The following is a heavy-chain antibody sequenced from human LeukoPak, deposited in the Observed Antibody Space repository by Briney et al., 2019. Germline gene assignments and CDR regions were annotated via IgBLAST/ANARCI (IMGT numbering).Heavy chain of an antibody. CDR1: GYTFTGYY. J-gene: IGHJ5*02. CDR3: AREGGGYYDSSGYYFSDWFDP. D-gene: IGHD3-22*01. CDR2: INPNSGGT. V-gene: IGHV1-2*02. Sequence: ASVKVSCKASGYTFTGYYMHWVRQAPGQGLEWMGWINPNSGGTYSAQKFQGRVPMTSDTSISTAYMELSRLRSDDTAVYYCAREGGGYYDSSGYYFSDWFDPWGQGTLVTVSS.